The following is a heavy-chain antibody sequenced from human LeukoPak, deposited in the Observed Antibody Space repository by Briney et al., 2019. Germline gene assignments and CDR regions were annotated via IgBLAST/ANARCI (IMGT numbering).Heavy chain of an antibody. D-gene: IGHD5-18*01. V-gene: IGHV3-23*01. CDR2: ISGSGDT. Sequence: GGSLRLSCAVSGFTYSIYAMSWVRQDPGKGLQGVSTISGSGDTYYVDSVKGRFTISRDNSKNTLYLQMNSLRAEDTAVDYCAKEGGYNYGYLDYWGQGTLVTVSS. CDR1: GFTYSIYA. CDR3: AKEGGYNYGYLDY. J-gene: IGHJ4*02.